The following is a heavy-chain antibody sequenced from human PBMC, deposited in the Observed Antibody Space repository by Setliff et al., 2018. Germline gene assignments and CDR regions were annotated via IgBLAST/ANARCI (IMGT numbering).Heavy chain of an antibody. CDR1: GYTFTGYY. CDR2: INPNSGGT. J-gene: IGHJ6*03. D-gene: IGHD5-12*01. Sequence: ASVKVSCKASGYTFTGYYMHWVRQVPGQGLEWMGWINPNSGGTNYAKKFQGRVTMTRDTSIRTAYMERSRLRSDDTAVYYCARDAWGYDRFYYYYYMDVWGKGTTVTVSS. V-gene: IGHV1-2*02. CDR3: ARDAWGYDRFYYYYYMDV.